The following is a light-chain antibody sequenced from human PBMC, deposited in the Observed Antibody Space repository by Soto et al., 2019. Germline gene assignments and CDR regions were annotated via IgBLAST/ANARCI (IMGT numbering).Light chain of an antibody. CDR1: QSVSSN. V-gene: IGKV3-15*01. CDR2: GAS. CDR3: QQYNTWPRT. J-gene: IGKJ2*01. Sequence: EIVMTQSPATLSVSPGERATLSCRASQSVSSNLAWYQQKPGQAPRLLIYGASTRATGITDRFSGSGSGTEFTLTNSSLQAEDFAVYYCQQYNTWPRTFGQGTKLEIK.